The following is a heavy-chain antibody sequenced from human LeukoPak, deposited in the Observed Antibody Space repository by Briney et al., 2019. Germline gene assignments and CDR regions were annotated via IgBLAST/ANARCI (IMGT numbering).Heavy chain of an antibody. V-gene: IGHV3-30*02. CDR2: IRYDGSIK. CDR3: ARERLWSGGWICSELLDAFDI. J-gene: IGHJ3*02. CDR1: GFTFSNYG. Sequence: GGSLRLSCAASGFTFSNYGMHWVRQAPGTGLEWVAFIRYDGSIKYYADSVKGRFTISRDNAKNSLYLQMNSLRAEDTAVYYCARERLWSGGWICSELLDAFDIWGQGTMVTVSS. D-gene: IGHD6-19*01.